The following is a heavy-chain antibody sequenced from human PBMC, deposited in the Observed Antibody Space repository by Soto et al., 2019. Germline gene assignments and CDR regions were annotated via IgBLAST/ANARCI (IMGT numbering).Heavy chain of an antibody. D-gene: IGHD5-12*01. J-gene: IGHJ4*02. V-gene: IGHV4-31*03. Sequence: SEHLSVTCTVSSGSISSRGYYCILLRQHPGKGLEWIVYIYYSGSTYYNPSLKSRVTISVDTSKNQFSLKLSSVTAADTAVYYCAREVATTVGYFDYGGQGTLVT. CDR2: IYYSGST. CDR3: AREVATTVGYFDY. CDR1: SGSISSRGYY.